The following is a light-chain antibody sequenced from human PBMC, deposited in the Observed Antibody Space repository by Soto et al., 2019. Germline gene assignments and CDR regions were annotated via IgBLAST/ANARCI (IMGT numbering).Light chain of an antibody. V-gene: IGKV1-5*01. CDR3: QHYSSVWA. J-gene: IGKJ1*01. CDR1: QNINNW. CDR2: DAS. Sequence: DIQMTQSPSTLSASIGDRVTITCRASQNINNWIAWYQQKPGKAPKFLIYDASTLESGVPSRFSGSGSGTEFTLTISCLHPDDFATYYCQHYSSVWAFGQGTKVDIK.